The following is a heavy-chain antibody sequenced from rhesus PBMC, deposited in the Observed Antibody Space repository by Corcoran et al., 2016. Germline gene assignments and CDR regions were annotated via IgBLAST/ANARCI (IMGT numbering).Heavy chain of an antibody. Sequence: QVQLVQSGAEVKKPGSSVKVSCKASGYTFTDYYIHWVRQSPRQGLEWMGWNNPYNGNTRYAQEFQGRVTMTRDTSTTTVYMELSSLRSEDTAVYYCARVDPSAYVYFDFWGQGVLVTVSS. CDR2: NNPYNGNT. CDR3: ARVDPSAYVYFDF. J-gene: IGHJ4*01. V-gene: IGHV1S2*01. D-gene: IGHD2-39*01. CDR1: GYTFTDYY.